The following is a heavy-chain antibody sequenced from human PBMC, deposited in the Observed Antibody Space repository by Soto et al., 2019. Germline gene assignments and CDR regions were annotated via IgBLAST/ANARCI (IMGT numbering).Heavy chain of an antibody. CDR1: GFTFSSYG. CDR2: IWYDGSNK. Sequence: QVQLVESGGGVVQPGRSLRLSCAASGFTFSSYGMHWVSQAPGKGLEWVAVIWYDGSNKYYADSVKGRFTISRDNSKNTLYLQMNSLRAEDTAVYYCARSIEYYDFWSGYYGRRSDAFDIWGQGTMVTVSS. D-gene: IGHD3-3*01. CDR3: ARSIEYYDFWSGYYGRRSDAFDI. J-gene: IGHJ3*02. V-gene: IGHV3-33*01.